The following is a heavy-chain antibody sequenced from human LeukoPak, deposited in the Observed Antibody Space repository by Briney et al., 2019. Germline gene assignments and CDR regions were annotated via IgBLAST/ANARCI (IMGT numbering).Heavy chain of an antibody. V-gene: IGHV1-18*04. CDR2: VSAYSDNT. D-gene: IGHD1-26*01. CDR3: ARDGSYDAFDI. CDR1: GYTFTNYY. Sequence: ASVKVSCKASGYTFTNYYMHWVRQAPGQGLEWMGWVSAYSDNTYSAQKFQGRVTMTTDTSTNIAYVELRSLRSDDTAVYYCARDGSYDAFDIWGQGTMVTVSS. J-gene: IGHJ3*02.